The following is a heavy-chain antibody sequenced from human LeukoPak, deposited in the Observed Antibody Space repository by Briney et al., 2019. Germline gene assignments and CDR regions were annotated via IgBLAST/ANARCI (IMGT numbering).Heavy chain of an antibody. J-gene: IGHJ4*02. Sequence: ASVKVSCKASGYKFTDDYMHWVRQAPGQGLEFMGWINPDSGFTNYAQKFKGRVTMTRDTSISTAYLEVRSLTSDDTAVYYCAPTAEAYTSWWKVWGQGTLVTVSP. CDR3: APTAEAYTSWWKV. V-gene: IGHV1-2*02. CDR1: GYKFTDDY. CDR2: INPDSGFT. D-gene: IGHD3-16*01.